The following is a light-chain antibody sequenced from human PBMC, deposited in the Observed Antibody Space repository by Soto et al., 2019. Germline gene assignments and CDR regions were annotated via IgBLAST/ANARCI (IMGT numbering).Light chain of an antibody. J-gene: IGKJ5*01. Sequence: TQSPSFLSAYVVERVTITCLASHSISNFLAWYQQKPGQAPRLLIYGASTRATGIPTRFSGSGSGPDFTLTISSLQPEDFAVYYCQQDYDLPITFGQGGRLEIK. V-gene: IGKV3D-7*01. CDR1: HSISNF. CDR2: GAS. CDR3: QQDYDLPIT.